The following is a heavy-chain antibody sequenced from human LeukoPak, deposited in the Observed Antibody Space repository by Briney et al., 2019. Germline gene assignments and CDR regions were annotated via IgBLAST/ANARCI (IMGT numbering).Heavy chain of an antibody. D-gene: IGHD6-19*01. CDR1: GYTFTSYG. J-gene: IGHJ6*03. Sequence: ASVKVSCKASGYTFTSYGFTWVRQAPGRGLEWMGWISAYNGNTNYAQKLQGRVTMTTDTSTSTAYMELRSLRSDDTAVYYCARSDSSGRYGGYYYYYMDVWGKGTTVTVSS. V-gene: IGHV1-18*01. CDR2: ISAYNGNT. CDR3: ARSDSSGRYGGYYYYYMDV.